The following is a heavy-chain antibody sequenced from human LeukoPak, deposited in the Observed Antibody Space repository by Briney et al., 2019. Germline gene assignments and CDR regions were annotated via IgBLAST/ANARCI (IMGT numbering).Heavy chain of an antibody. CDR3: AKDRQRGNYFRNYYYYMDV. D-gene: IGHD1-26*01. Sequence: PGESLRLSCAVSGFTFSSYAMSWVRQPPGKGLEWVAAIRGSGGERYYADSGKGRFTISRDNSKNTAYLQMNSLRVDDTAVYYCAKDRQRGNYFRNYYYYMDVWGKGTTVTVSS. V-gene: IGHV3-23*01. J-gene: IGHJ6*03. CDR1: GFTFSSYA. CDR2: IRGSGGER.